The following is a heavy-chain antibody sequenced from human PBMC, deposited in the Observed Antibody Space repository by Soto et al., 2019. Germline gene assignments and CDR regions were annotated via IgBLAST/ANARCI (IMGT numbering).Heavy chain of an antibody. CDR1: GGTFSSYT. CDR2: IIPILGIA. J-gene: IGHJ4*02. V-gene: IGHV1-69*02. CDR3: ARRYGGNSGNVIDFDY. D-gene: IGHD4-17*01. Sequence: QVQLVQSGAEVKKPGSSVKVSCKASGGTFSSYTISWVRQAPGQGLEWMGRIIPILGIANYAQKFQDRVTITADKSTSTAYMELSSLRSEDTAVYYCARRYGGNSGNVIDFDYWGQGTLVTVSS.